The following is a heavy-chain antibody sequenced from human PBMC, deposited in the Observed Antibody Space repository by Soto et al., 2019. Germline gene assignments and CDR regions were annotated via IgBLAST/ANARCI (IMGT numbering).Heavy chain of an antibody. CDR2: MNPNSGNT. Sequence: GASVKVSCKASGYTLTSYDIKWVRQATGQGLEWMGWMNPNSGNTGYAQKFQGRVTMTEDTSTDTAYMELSSLRSEDTAVYYCATASGPLTYYYDSSGSYGMDVWGQGTTVTVSS. D-gene: IGHD3-22*01. CDR3: ATASGPLTYYYDSSGSYGMDV. CDR1: GYTLTSYD. J-gene: IGHJ6*02. V-gene: IGHV1-8*01.